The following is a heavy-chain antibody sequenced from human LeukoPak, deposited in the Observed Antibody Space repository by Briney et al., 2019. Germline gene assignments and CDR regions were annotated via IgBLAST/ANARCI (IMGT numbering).Heavy chain of an antibody. V-gene: IGHV6-1*01. CDR2: TYYRSTWYN. Sequence: SQALSLTCALSGDSVSSNSVTWNWIRQSPSRGLEWLGRTYYRSTWYNDYAVSVRGRITVNPDTSKNQFSLHLNSVTPEDTAVYYCARRLTQYDCFDPWGQGILVTVSS. CDR1: GDSVSSNSVT. J-gene: IGHJ5*02. CDR3: ARRLTQYDCFDP. D-gene: IGHD2-2*01.